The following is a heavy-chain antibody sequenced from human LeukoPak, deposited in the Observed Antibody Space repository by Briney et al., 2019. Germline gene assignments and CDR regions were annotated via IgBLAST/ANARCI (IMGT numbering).Heavy chain of an antibody. CDR1: GFTFSSYA. CDR2: IRYDGSNK. J-gene: IGHJ1*01. V-gene: IGHV3-30*02. D-gene: IGHD6-13*01. CDR3: AKGRPTRYSSSWQEYFQH. Sequence: PGGSLRLSCAASGFTFSSYAMSWVRQAPGKGLEWVAFIRYDGSNKYYADSVKGRFTISRDNSKNTLYLQMNSLRAEDTAVYYCAKGRPTRYSSSWQEYFQHWGQGTLVTVSS.